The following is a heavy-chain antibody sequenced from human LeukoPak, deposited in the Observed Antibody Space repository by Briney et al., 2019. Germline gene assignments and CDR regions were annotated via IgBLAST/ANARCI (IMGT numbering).Heavy chain of an antibody. J-gene: IGHJ4*02. D-gene: IGHD4-17*01. CDR2: IWYDGSNK. CDR3: AREGATVTTRGQFDY. Sequence: GGSLRLSCAASGFTFSSYGMHWVRQAPGKGLEWVAAIWYDGSNKYYADSVKGRFTISRDNSKNTLYLQMNSLRAEDTAVYYCAREGATVTTRGQFDYWGQGTLVTVSS. CDR1: GFTFSSYG. V-gene: IGHV3-33*01.